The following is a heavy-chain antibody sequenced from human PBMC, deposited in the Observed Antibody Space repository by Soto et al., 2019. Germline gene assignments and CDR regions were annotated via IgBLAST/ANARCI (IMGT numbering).Heavy chain of an antibody. V-gene: IGHV3-53*01. D-gene: IGHD3-22*01. Sequence: EVQLVESGGGLIQPGGSLRLSCAASGFTFTSNDMNWVRQAPGKGLEWVSLIYSGGSTYYADAVKGRFTISRDNSTTTSYLQMSSLRAEDTAVYYCATRPLLPGAPWGQGTMVTVSS. J-gene: IGHJ3*01. CDR3: ATRPLLPGAP. CDR2: IYSGGST. CDR1: GFTFTSND.